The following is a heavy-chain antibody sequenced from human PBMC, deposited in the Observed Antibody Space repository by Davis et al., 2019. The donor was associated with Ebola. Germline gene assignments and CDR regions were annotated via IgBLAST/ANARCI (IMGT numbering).Heavy chain of an antibody. Sequence: MPSETLSLTCTVSGASVSSGGYYWNWIRQPPGKGLEWFGYIYYSGSTNYNPSLKSRVTISVDMSKNQFSLKLSSVTAADTAVYYCAREETYSGTYYIDYWGQGTLVTVSS. D-gene: IGHD1-26*01. V-gene: IGHV4-61*08. CDR3: AREETYSGTYYIDY. CDR1: GASVSSGGYY. CDR2: IYYSGST. J-gene: IGHJ4*02.